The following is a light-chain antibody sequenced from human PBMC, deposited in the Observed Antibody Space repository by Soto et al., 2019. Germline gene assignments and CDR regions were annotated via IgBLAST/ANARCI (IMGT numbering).Light chain of an antibody. CDR2: DAS. Sequence: EIVLTQSPVTLSLSPGERATLSCRASQSVSSYLVWYQQKPGQAPRLLIYDASNRATGIPARFSGSGSGTDFTLTISSLEPEDFAVYYCQKHRNWQITFGGGTKVESK. J-gene: IGKJ4*01. CDR3: QKHRNWQIT. CDR1: QSVSSY. V-gene: IGKV3-11*01.